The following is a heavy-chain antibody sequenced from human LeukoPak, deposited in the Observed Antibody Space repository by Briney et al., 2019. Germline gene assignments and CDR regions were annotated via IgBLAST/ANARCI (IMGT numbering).Heavy chain of an antibody. CDR2: INGDGRSR. Sequence: GGSLRLSCAASGFTFNSHWMHWVRQAPGKGLVWVSGINGDGRSRSNVDSVKGRFTISRDNAKNTLYLQMNSLRAEDAAVYYCVRELGAFDVWGRGTMVTVSS. D-gene: IGHD3-10*01. J-gene: IGHJ3*01. CDR1: GFTFNSHW. V-gene: IGHV3-74*01. CDR3: VRELGAFDV.